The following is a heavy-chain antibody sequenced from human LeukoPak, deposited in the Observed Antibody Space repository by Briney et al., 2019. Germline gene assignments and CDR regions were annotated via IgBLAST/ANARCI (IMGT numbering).Heavy chain of an antibody. CDR2: ISYDGSNK. Sequence: PGGSLRLSCAASGFTFSSYAMHWVRQAPGKGLEWVAVISYDGSNKYYADSVKGRFTISRDNSKNTLYLQMNSLRAEDTAVYYCARGRTTVTTWSPDWGQGTLVTVSS. J-gene: IGHJ4*02. CDR3: ARGRTTVTTWSPD. V-gene: IGHV3-30*04. CDR1: GFTFSSYA. D-gene: IGHD4-11*01.